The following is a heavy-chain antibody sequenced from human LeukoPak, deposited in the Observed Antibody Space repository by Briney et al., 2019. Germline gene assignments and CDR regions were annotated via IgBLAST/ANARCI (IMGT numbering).Heavy chain of an antibody. J-gene: IGHJ4*02. CDR1: GGSFSGYY. D-gene: IGHD3-22*01. V-gene: IGHV4-34*01. CDR2: INHSGST. CDR3: ARGYYDSSGYRTSSYYFDY. Sequence: SETLSLTCAVYGGSFSGYYWSWIRQPPGKGLEWIGEINHSGSTNYNPSLKSRVTISVDTSKNQFSLKLSSVTAADTAVYYCARGYYDSSGYRTSSYYFDYWGQGTLVTVSS.